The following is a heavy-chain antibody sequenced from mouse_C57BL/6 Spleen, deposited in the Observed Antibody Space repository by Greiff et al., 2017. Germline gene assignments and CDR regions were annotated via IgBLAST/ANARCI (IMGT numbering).Heavy chain of an antibody. V-gene: IGHV5-17*01. D-gene: IGHD1-1*01. CDR2: ISSGSSTI. CDR1: GFTFSDYG. CDR3: ARAYYGSREDWYFDV. Sequence: EVKVVESGGGLVKPGGSLKLSCAASGFTFSDYGMHWVRQAPEKGLEWVAYISSGSSTIYYADTVKGRFTISRDNAKNTLFLQMTSLRSEDTAMYYCARAYYGSREDWYFDVWGTGTTVTVSS. J-gene: IGHJ1*03.